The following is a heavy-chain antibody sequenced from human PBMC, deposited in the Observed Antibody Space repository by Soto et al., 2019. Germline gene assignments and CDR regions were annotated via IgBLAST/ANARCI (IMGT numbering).Heavy chain of an antibody. V-gene: IGHV3-23*01. CDR3: AKDGEMATIRGPFDY. CDR2: ISGSGGST. Sequence: EVQLLESGGGLVQPGGSLRLSCAASGFTFSSYAMSWVRQAPGKGLEWVSDISGSGGSTYYAYSVKDRFTVSSDNSKNPLYRQRNSLRAEDTAVYYCAKDGEMATIRGPFDYWGQGTLVTVSS. J-gene: IGHJ4*02. D-gene: IGHD5-12*01. CDR1: GFTFSSYA.